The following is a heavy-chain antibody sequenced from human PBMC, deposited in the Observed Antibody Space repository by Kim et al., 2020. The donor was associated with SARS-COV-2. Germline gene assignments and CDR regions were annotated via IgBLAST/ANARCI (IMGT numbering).Heavy chain of an antibody. J-gene: IGHJ6*02. Sequence: GGSLRLSCAASGFTFSDYYMSWIRQAPGKGLEWVSYISSSSSYTNYADSVKGRFTISRDNAKNSLYLQMNSLRAEDTAVYYCARKGHYGSGSSLNYYYYGMDVSGQGTTVTVSS. CDR2: ISSSSSYT. CDR3: ARKGHYGSGSSLNYYYYGMDV. D-gene: IGHD3-10*01. CDR1: GFTFSDYY. V-gene: IGHV3-11*03.